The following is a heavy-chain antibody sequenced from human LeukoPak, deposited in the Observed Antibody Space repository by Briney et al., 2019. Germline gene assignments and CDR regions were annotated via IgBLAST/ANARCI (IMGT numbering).Heavy chain of an antibody. J-gene: IGHJ2*01. CDR1: EYTLTELS. V-gene: IGHV1-24*01. CDR3: ATEGHSYYDFWSGRYFDL. Sequence: ASVKVSCKVSEYTLTELSMHWARQAPGKGLEWMGGFDPEDGETIYAQKFQGRVTMTEDTSTDTAYMELSSLRSEDTAVYYCATEGHSYYDFWSGRYFDLWGRGTLVTVSS. D-gene: IGHD3-3*01. CDR2: FDPEDGET.